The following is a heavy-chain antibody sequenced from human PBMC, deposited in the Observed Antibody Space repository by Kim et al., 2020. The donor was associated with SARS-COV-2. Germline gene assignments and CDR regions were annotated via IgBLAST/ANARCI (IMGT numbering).Heavy chain of an antibody. V-gene: IGHV3-7*01. Sequence: GGSLRLSCAASGFTFSSYWMSWVRQAPGKGLEWVANIKQDGSEKYYVDSVKGRFTISRDNAKNSLYLQMNSLRAEDTAVYYCARWSSGWYYYYYGMDVWGQGTTVTVSS. CDR1: GFTFSSYW. CDR2: IKQDGSEK. J-gene: IGHJ6*02. D-gene: IGHD6-19*01. CDR3: ARWSSGWYYYYYGMDV.